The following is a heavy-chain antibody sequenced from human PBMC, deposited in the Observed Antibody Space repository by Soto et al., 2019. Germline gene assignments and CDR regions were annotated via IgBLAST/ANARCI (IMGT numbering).Heavy chain of an antibody. J-gene: IGHJ2*01. CDR1: GGSISSGDYY. CDR2: IYYSGST. Sequence: PSETLSLTCTVSGGSISSGDYYLGCIRQPPGKGLELIGYIYYSGSTYYNPSLKSRVTISVDTSKNQFSLKLSSVTAADTAVYYCARRTIKPGIAVAGSYWYFDLWGRGTLVTVS. CDR3: ARRTIKPGIAVAGSYWYFDL. D-gene: IGHD6-19*01. V-gene: IGHV4-30-4*01.